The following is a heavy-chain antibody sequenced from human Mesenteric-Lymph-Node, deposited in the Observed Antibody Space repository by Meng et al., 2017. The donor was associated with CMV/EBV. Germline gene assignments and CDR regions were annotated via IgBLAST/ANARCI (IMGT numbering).Heavy chain of an antibody. J-gene: IGHJ4*02. CDR2: IIPIFGTA. D-gene: IGHD2-2*01. Sequence: SVKVSCKASGGTFSSYAISWVRQAPGQGLEWMGGIIPIFGTANYAQKFQGRVTITTDESTSTAYMELSSLRSEDTAVYYCARSHCSSTSCYDYFDYWGQGTLVTVSS. CDR1: GGTFSSYA. CDR3: ARSHCSSTSCYDYFDY. V-gene: IGHV1-69*05.